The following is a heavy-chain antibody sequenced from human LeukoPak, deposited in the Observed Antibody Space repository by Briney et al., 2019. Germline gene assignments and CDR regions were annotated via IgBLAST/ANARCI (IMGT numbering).Heavy chain of an antibody. V-gene: IGHV1-2*02. CDR3: ARDDTTTSWFDP. D-gene: IGHD2/OR15-2a*01. J-gene: IGHJ5*02. CDR2: INPNSGGT. Sequence: ASVKVSCKASGYTFTSYGISWVRQAPGQGLEWMGWINPNSGGTNYAQKFQGRVTMTRDTSISTAYMELSRLRSDDTAVYYCARDDTTTSWFDPWGQGTLVTVSS. CDR1: GYTFTSYG.